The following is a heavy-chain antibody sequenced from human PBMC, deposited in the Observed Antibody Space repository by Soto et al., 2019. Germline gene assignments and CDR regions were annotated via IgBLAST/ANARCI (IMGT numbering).Heavy chain of an antibody. CDR1: GDTFRSSA. CDR2: IVPIFGTA. Sequence: VQVSCTTSGDTFRSSAISWVRKEHGKLLEWVGGIVPIFGTANYAQKFQGRVTITADESTSTAYMELSSLRSEDTAVYYCARGSMPVIKPTSGKRGGYYYYYGMDVWGQGTLVTVSS. CDR3: ARGSMPVIKPTSGKRGGYYYYYGMDV. D-gene: IGHD2-21*01. V-gene: IGHV1-69*13. J-gene: IGHJ6*02.